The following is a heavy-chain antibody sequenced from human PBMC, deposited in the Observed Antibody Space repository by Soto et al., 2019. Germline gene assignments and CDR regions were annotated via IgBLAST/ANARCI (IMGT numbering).Heavy chain of an antibody. Sequence: EVQLVESGGGLVQPGGSLRLSCAGSGFTLNNYWMHWVRQTPGKGLVWVSRINPDGSSTSYADSVKGRLTISRDNAKNTVYLQMNSLRVEDTAAYYCATGSYYYGMDVWGQGTTVTVSS. V-gene: IGHV3-74*01. CDR3: ATGSYYYGMDV. CDR2: INPDGSST. D-gene: IGHD6-25*01. CDR1: GFTLNNYW. J-gene: IGHJ6*02.